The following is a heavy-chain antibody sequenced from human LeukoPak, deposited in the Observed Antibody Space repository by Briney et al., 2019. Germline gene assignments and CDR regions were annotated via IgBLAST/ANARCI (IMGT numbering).Heavy chain of an antibody. D-gene: IGHD3-3*01. CDR1: GFTFSNAW. CDR3: TTKDFWSGYYADY. Sequence: KTGGSLRLSCAASGFTFSNAWMSWVRQAPGKGLEWVGRIKSKTDGGTTDYAAPVKGRFTISRDDSKNTLYLQMNSLKTEDTAVYYCTTKDFWSGYYADYWGQGTLVTVSS. CDR2: IKSKTDGGTT. J-gene: IGHJ4*02. V-gene: IGHV3-15*01.